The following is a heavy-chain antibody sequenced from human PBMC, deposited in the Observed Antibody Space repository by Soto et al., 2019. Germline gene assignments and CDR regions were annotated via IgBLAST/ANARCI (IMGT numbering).Heavy chain of an antibody. Sequence: GGSLRLSCSASGFTLSSYDMHWVRQGPGKGLEWVSAIGTAGDTNYAGSVKGRLTISRENAKNSLYLQMNSLRAGDTAIYFCARAIGPTLFDYWGQGALVTVSS. CDR3: ARAIGPTLFDY. D-gene: IGHD3-22*01. V-gene: IGHV3-13*04. J-gene: IGHJ4*02. CDR1: GFTLSSYD. CDR2: IGTAGDT.